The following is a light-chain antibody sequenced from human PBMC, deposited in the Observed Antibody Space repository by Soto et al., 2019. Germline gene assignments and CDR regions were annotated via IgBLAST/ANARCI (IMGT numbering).Light chain of an antibody. J-gene: IGKJ3*01. CDR3: QRSYSAPLT. V-gene: IGKV1-39*01. CDR2: AAS. CDR1: QTINSY. Sequence: DIQMTQSPSSLSASVGDRVTITCRASQTINSYLTWYQQKPGKAPKLLIYAASSLQSGVPSRFSGSGSGIHFTLTIGSLQPEDFAPYYCQRSYSAPLTFGPGTRVDLK.